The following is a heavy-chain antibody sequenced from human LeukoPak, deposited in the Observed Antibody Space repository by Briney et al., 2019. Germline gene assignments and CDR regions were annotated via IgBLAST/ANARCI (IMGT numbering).Heavy chain of an antibody. CDR1: GGSISSSSYY. V-gene: IGHV4-39*01. Sequence: SATLSLTCTVSGGSISSSSYYWGWIRQPPGKGLEWIGSIYYSGSTYYNPSLKSRVTISVDTSKNQFSLKLSPVTAADTAVYYCARHGRYYDSSGSDAFGIWGQGTMVTVSS. J-gene: IGHJ3*02. CDR2: IYYSGST. D-gene: IGHD3-22*01. CDR3: ARHGRYYDSSGSDAFGI.